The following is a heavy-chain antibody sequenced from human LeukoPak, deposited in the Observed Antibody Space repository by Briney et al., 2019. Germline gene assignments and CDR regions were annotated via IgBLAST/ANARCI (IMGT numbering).Heavy chain of an antibody. D-gene: IGHD7-27*01. V-gene: IGHV4-59*01. J-gene: IGHJ4*02. CDR1: GGSISSYY. CDR2: IYYSGST. CDR3: ASRKLGNDY. Sequence: PSETLSLTCSVSGGSISSYYWSWIRQPPGKGLQWIGYIYYSGSTNYNPSLKSRVTISADTSKNQFSLNLSSVTAADTAVYYCASRKLGNDYWGQGTLVTVSS.